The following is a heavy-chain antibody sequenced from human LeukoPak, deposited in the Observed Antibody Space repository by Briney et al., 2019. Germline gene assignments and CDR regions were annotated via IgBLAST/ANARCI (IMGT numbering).Heavy chain of an antibody. CDR1: GYTFTGYY. CDR3: ARGSSSRYLDYFDY. D-gene: IGHD6-13*01. J-gene: IGHJ4*02. Sequence: ASVKVSCKASGYTFTGYYMHWVRQAPGQGLEWMGWINPNSGGTNYAQKFQGRVTMTRDTSISTAYMELRSLRSDDTAVYYCARGSSSRYLDYFDYWGQGTLVTVSS. CDR2: INPNSGGT. V-gene: IGHV1-2*02.